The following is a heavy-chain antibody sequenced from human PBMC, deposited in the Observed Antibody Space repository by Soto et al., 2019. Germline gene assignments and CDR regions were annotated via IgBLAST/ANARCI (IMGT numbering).Heavy chain of an antibody. Sequence: QVQLVQSGGEVKRPGASVKVSCKTSGYTFSNYGMTWVRRAPGQPLEWLGWISLYSDGTNYAQKFQGRVSMTTDTSTTTAYMELRSLRSDDTAVYYCARVVPGAEAWFGPWGQGTLVTVSS. CDR1: GYTFSNYG. J-gene: IGHJ5*02. CDR3: ARVVPGAEAWFGP. CDR2: ISLYSDGT. D-gene: IGHD2-2*01. V-gene: IGHV1-18*01.